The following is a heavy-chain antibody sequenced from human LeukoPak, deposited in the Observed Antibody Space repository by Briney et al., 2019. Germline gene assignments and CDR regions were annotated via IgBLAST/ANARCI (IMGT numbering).Heavy chain of an antibody. CDR3: AKGGWVVGATNFDY. D-gene: IGHD1-26*01. V-gene: IGHV3-30*18. J-gene: IGHJ4*02. CDR2: ISYDGSNK. Sequence: GGSLRLSCAASGFTFSSYGMHWVRQAPGKGLEWVAVISYDGSNKYYADSVKGRFTISRDNSKNTLYLQMNSLRAEDTAVYYCAKGGWVVGATNFDYWGQGTLVTVSS. CDR1: GFTFSSYG.